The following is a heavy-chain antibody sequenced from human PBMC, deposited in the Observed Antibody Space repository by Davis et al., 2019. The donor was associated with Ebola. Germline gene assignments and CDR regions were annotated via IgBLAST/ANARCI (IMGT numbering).Heavy chain of an antibody. V-gene: IGHV1-24*01. CDR1: DYTLREIS. CDR2: FDPEDGET. CDR3: AIGGRAGGFDY. J-gene: IGHJ4*02. Sequence: ASVKVSCKVSDYTLREISMHWVRQAPGIGLEWMGSFDPEDGETIYAQKFQGRVTMTDDTSTDTAYMKLTSLRYEDTAVYYCAIGGRAGGFDYWGQGTLVTVSS.